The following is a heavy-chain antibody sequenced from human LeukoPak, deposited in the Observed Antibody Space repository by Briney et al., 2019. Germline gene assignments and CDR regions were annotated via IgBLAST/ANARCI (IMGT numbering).Heavy chain of an antibody. CDR1: GFTFSSYS. J-gene: IGHJ3*02. CDR3: ARDRYCGGDCYSNAFDI. Sequence: SGGSLRLSCAAPGFTFSSYSMNWVRQAPGKGLEWVSYISSSSTTIYYADSLKGRFTISRDNGKNSLYLQMNSLRDGDTAVYYCARDRYCGGDCYSNAFDIWGQGTMVTVSS. CDR2: ISSSSTTI. V-gene: IGHV3-48*02. D-gene: IGHD2-21*02.